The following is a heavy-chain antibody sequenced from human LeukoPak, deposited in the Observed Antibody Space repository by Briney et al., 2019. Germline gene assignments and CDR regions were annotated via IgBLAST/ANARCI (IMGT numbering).Heavy chain of an antibody. CDR1: GFTFSSYG. CDR2: ISGSGGST. CDR3: GRGRGNSGSFDVFDI. J-gene: IGHJ3*02. V-gene: IGHV3-23*01. D-gene: IGHD1-26*01. Sequence: GGTLRLSCAASGFTFSSYGMSWVRQAPGKGLEWVSAISGSGGSTYYADSVKGRFTISRDNAKNSLYLQMSSLRAEDTAVYYCGRGRGNSGSFDVFDIWGQGTMVTVSS.